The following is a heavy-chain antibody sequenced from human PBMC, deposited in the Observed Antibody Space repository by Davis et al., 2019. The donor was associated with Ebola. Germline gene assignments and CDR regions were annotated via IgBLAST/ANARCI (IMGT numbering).Heavy chain of an antibody. CDR3: ARDSSDDFWSGYAFYGMDV. Sequence: SETLSLTCAVYGGSFSGYYWSWIRQPPGKGLEWIGEINHSGSTYYNPSLKSRVTISVDTSKNQFSLKLSSVTAADTAVYYCARDSSDDFWSGYAFYGMDVWGQGTTVTVSS. V-gene: IGHV4-34*09. J-gene: IGHJ6*02. CDR2: INHSGST. CDR1: GGSFSGYY. D-gene: IGHD3-3*01.